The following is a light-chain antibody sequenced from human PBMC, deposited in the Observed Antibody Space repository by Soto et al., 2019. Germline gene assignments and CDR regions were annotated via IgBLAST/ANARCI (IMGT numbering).Light chain of an antibody. J-gene: IGLJ2*01. CDR3: QSYDRSLTGSGVV. CDR2: GNS. CDR1: SSNIGARYH. Sequence: QSVLTQPPSVSGAPGQRVTISCTGSSSNIGARYHVHWYQQLPGTAPKLLIYGNSNRPSGVPDRFSGSKSGTSASLAITGLQAEDEADYYCQSYDRSLTGSGVVFGGGTKLT. V-gene: IGLV1-40*01.